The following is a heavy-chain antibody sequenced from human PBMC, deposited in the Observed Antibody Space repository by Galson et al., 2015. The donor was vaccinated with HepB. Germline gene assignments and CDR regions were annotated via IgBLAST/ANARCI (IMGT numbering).Heavy chain of an antibody. Sequence: SGAEVKKPGESLKISCKGSGYSFTSYWIGWVRQMPGKGLEWMGIIYPGDSDTRYSPSFQGQVTISADKSISTAYLQWSSLKASDTAMYYCARQRIAVAGTRVLSPWFDPWGQGTLVTVSS. V-gene: IGHV5-51*01. CDR1: GYSFTSYW. CDR2: IYPGDSDT. D-gene: IGHD6-19*01. J-gene: IGHJ5*02. CDR3: ARQRIAVAGTRVLSPWFDP.